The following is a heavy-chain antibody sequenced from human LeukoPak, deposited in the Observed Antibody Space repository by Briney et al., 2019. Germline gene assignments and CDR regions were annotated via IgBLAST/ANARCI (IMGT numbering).Heavy chain of an antibody. CDR3: ARGATYAYYQDY. J-gene: IGHJ4*02. D-gene: IGHD1-26*01. V-gene: IGHV3-30-3*01. CDR2: ISYDGSNK. Sequence: PGRSLRLSCAASGFTFSSYAMHWARQAPGKGLEWVAVISYDGSNKYYADSVKGRFTISRDNSKNTLYLQMNSLRAEDTAVYYCARGATYAYYQDYWGQGTLVTVSS. CDR1: GFTFSSYA.